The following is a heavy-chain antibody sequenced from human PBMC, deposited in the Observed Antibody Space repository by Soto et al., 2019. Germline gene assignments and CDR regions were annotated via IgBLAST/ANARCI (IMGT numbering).Heavy chain of an antibody. CDR1: GGSISSYY. CDR3: ARGYIVVVPAAVVAYLDYGMDV. V-gene: IGHV4-59*01. CDR2: IYYSGST. J-gene: IGHJ6*02. Sequence: QVQLQESGPGLVKPSETLSLTCTVSGGSISSYYWSWIRQPPGKGLEWIGYIYYSGSTNYNPSLKSRVTISVDTSKNQFSLKLSSVTAADTAVYYCARGYIVVVPAAVVAYLDYGMDVWGQGTTVTVSS. D-gene: IGHD2-2*01.